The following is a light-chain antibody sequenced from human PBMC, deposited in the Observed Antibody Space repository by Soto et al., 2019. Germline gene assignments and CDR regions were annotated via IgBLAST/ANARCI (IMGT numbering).Light chain of an antibody. CDR1: QSVTSH. V-gene: IGKV3-11*01. CDR2: DAS. Sequence: EIVLTQSPATLSLSPGERATLSCRASQSVTSHLAWYQHKPGQAPRLLMYDASDRATGIPARFSGSGSGTAFTLTISSLEHEDFAVYYCLHRSDWPPGLTFGGGTKVEIK. CDR3: LHRSDWPPGLT. J-gene: IGKJ4*01.